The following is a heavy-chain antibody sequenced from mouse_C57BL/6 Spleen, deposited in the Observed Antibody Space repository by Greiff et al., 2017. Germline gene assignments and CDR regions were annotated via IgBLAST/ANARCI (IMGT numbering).Heavy chain of an antibody. CDR2: IYPGDGDT. Sequence: QVQLQQSGAELVKPGASVKISCKASGYAFSSYWMNWVKQRPGKGLEWIGQIYPGDGDTNYNGKFKGKATLTADKSSSTAYMPLSSLTSEDSAVYFCARIRSSLYAMDYWGQGTSVTVSS. CDR3: ARIRSSLYAMDY. D-gene: IGHD1-1*01. V-gene: IGHV1-80*01. J-gene: IGHJ4*01. CDR1: GYAFSSYW.